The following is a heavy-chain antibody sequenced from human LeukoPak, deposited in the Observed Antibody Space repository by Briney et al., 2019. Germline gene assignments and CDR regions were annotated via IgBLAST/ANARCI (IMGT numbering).Heavy chain of an antibody. Sequence: GGSLRLSCAASGFTFSNYWMGWVRQPPGKGLQWVANIKEDGTEKYYVDSVKGRFTISRDNAKNSVYLQMNSLRAEDTAVYYCAKDPREKGVTGDAFDIWGQGTMVTVSS. CDR2: IKEDGTEK. CDR3: AKDPREKGVTGDAFDI. D-gene: IGHD1-14*01. CDR1: GFTFSNYW. J-gene: IGHJ3*02. V-gene: IGHV3-7*01.